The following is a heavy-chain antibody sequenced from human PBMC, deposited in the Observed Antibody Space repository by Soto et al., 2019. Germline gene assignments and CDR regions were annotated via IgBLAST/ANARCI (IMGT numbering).Heavy chain of an antibody. Sequence: SETLSLTCAVYGGSFSGYYWSWIRQPPGKGLEWIGEINHSGSTNYNPSLKSRVTISVDTSKNQFSLKLSSVTAADTAVYYCARGGFLLLWFGESHYYYRMDVWGQGTTVTVSS. CDR1: GGSFSGYY. CDR3: ARGGFLLLWFGESHYYYRMDV. J-gene: IGHJ6*02. D-gene: IGHD3-10*01. CDR2: INHSGST. V-gene: IGHV4-34*01.